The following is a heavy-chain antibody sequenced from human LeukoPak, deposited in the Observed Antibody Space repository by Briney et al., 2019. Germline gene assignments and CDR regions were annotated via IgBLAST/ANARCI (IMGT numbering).Heavy chain of an antibody. Sequence: GGSLRLSCGASGFTYSSHWMSWVRQARGKGREGVANIKKDGREKFYGDSEKGRFTIHRDRAENSLSPKKNSLRAEDTAVYYCARDSSRYDFWSGYLLYNWFDPWGQGTLVTVSS. J-gene: IGHJ5*02. CDR1: GFTYSSHW. D-gene: IGHD3-3*01. CDR3: ARDSSRYDFWSGYLLYNWFDP. CDR2: IKKDGREK. V-gene: IGHV3-7*01.